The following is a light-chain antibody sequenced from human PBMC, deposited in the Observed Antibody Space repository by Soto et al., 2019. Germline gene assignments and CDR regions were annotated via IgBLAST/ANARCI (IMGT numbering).Light chain of an antibody. CDR2: EVS. J-gene: IGLJ1*01. Sequence: QSVLTQPPSASGSPGQSVTISCTGTSSDVGGYSYVSWYQQHPGKAPKLMIYEVSKRPSGVPDRFSGSKSGNTASLTVSGLQAEDEADCYCSSYAGSNNYVFGTGTKVTVL. CDR1: SSDVGGYSY. CDR3: SSYAGSNNYV. V-gene: IGLV2-8*01.